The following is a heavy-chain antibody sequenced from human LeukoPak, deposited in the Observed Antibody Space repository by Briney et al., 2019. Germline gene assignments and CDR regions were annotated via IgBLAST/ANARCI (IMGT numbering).Heavy chain of an antibody. J-gene: IGHJ3*02. CDR3: AKGGYYDLDAFDI. Sequence: GGSLRLSCAASGFTFSRNGMTWVRQAPGKGLEWVSAISGSGGNTYYADSVKGRFTISRDNAKNSLYLQMNSLRAEDTALYYCAKGGYYDLDAFDIWGQGTMVTVSS. D-gene: IGHD1-26*01. CDR1: GFTFSRNG. CDR2: ISGSGGNT. V-gene: IGHV3-23*01.